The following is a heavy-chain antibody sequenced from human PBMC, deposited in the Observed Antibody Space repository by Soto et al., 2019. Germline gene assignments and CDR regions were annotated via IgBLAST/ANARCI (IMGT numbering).Heavy chain of an antibody. CDR2: ISYDGSNK. CDR3: ANLEGSRGAAGQPNFDY. V-gene: IGHV3-30*18. CDR1: GFTFSSYG. D-gene: IGHD6-13*01. J-gene: IGHJ4*02. Sequence: QVQLVESGGGVVQPGRSLRLSCAASGFTFSSYGMHWVRQAPGKGLEWVAVISYDGSNKYYADSVKGRFTISRDNAKNTLYLQMNSLRAEDTAVYCCANLEGSRGAAGQPNFDYWGQGTLVTVSS.